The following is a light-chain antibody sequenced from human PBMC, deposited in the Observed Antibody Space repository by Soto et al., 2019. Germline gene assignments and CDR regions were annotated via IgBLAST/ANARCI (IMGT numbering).Light chain of an antibody. V-gene: IGLV2-8*01. CDR2: EVT. CDR3: SLYTTSSTVEV. CDR1: SSDIGGYDH. J-gene: IGLJ3*02. Sequence: QSVLTQPPSASGSPGQSVTISCTGTSSDIGGYDHVSWYRQDPGKAPKVMIYEVTKRPSGVPDRFSGSKAGNTASLTVFGLQAEDEANYYCSLYTTSSTVEVFGGGTKLTVL.